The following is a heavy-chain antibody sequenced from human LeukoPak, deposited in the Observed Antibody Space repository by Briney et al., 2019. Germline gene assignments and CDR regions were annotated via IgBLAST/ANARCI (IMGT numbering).Heavy chain of an antibody. D-gene: IGHD2-21*02. CDR2: INQDGSTK. J-gene: IGHJ5*01. CDR1: GFTFSNYW. V-gene: IGHV3-7*04. Sequence: PGGSLRLSCAASGFTFSNYWMNWVRQAPGKGLEWVANINQDGSTKYYVGSVKGRFTVSRDNAKNSVFLQMNSLRAEDTAVYYCAGGRTWVTDSWGLGTPVTVSS. CDR3: AGGRTWVTDS.